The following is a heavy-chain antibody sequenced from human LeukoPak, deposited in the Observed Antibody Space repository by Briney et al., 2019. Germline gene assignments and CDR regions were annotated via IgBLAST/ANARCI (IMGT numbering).Heavy chain of an antibody. CDR3: VRESTITLDY. V-gene: IGHV3-48*02. Sequence: GGSLRLSCAASGFTFSSYDMNWVRQAPGKGLEWLSHISSSNIIYYADSVKGRFTISRDNAKNSLYLQMNTLKDEDTAVYYCVRESTITLDYWGQGILVTASS. D-gene: IGHD5/OR15-5a*01. J-gene: IGHJ4*02. CDR1: GFTFSSYD. CDR2: ISSSNII.